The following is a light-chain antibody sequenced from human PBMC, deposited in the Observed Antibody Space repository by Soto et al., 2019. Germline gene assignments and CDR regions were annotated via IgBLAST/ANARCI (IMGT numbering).Light chain of an antibody. Sequence: EVVLTQSPGTLSLSPGERATLSCRASQSVRSSYLAWYQQRPGQAPRLLICGTSSRANDIPDRFSGSGSGTDFTRNISMLEPGVFAVYYCQQYGRTFGQGTKVEMK. V-gene: IGKV3-20*01. CDR3: QQYGRT. CDR1: QSVRSSY. J-gene: IGKJ1*01. CDR2: GTS.